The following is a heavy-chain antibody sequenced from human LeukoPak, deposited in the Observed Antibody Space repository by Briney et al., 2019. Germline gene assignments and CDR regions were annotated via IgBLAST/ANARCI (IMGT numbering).Heavy chain of an antibody. CDR3: AKDRSSTGDYFDY. J-gene: IGHJ4*02. CDR1: GFTFSSYA. CDR2: ISGSGGST. D-gene: IGHD7-27*01. Sequence: GGSLRLSCAASGFTFSSYAMSWVRQAPGKGLEWVSAISGSGGSTYYADSVKGRFTISRDNSKNTLYLQMSSLRAEDTAVYYCAKDRSSTGDYFDYWGQGTLVTVSS. V-gene: IGHV3-23*01.